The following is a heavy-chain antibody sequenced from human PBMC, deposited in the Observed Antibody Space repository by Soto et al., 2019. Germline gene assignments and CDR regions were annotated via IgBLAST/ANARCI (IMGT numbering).Heavy chain of an antibody. V-gene: IGHV1-8*02. Sequence: ASVKVSCKASGYTFTSYEIKWVRQATGQGLEWMGWMNPNRGNTGYAQKFQVRVTMTRNTSISTAYMELMSLRSEDTAVYYCAGLERNYFDYWGQGTLVTVSS. CDR1: GYTFTSYE. J-gene: IGHJ4*02. CDR3: AGLERNYFDY. CDR2: MNPNRGNT.